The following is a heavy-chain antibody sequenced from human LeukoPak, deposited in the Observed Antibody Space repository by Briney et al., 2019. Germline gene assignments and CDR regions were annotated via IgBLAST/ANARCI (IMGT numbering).Heavy chain of an antibody. CDR2: IYPGDSDT. Sequence: GESLKISCKGSGYSLTSYWIGWVRQMPGKGLEWMGIIYPGDSDTRYSPSFQGQVTISADKSISTAYLQWSSLKASDTAMYYCARRSGYDILTGYFLGFDPWGQGTLVTVSS. CDR3: ARRSGYDILTGYFLGFDP. J-gene: IGHJ5*02. D-gene: IGHD3-9*01. V-gene: IGHV5-51*01. CDR1: GYSLTSYW.